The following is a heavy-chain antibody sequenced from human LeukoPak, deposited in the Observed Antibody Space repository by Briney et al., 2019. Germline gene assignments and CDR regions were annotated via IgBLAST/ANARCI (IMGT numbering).Heavy chain of an antibody. V-gene: IGHV3-33*08. CDR2: IWYDGSNK. J-gene: IGHJ4*02. CDR3: ASLGTTGTTGYY. D-gene: IGHD1-1*01. CDR1: GFTFSSYS. Sequence: GGSLRLSCAASGFTFSSYSMNWVRQAPGKGLEWVAVIWYDGSNKYYADSVKGRFTISRDNSKNTLYLQMNSLRAEDTAVYYCASLGTTGTTGYYWGQGTLVTVSS.